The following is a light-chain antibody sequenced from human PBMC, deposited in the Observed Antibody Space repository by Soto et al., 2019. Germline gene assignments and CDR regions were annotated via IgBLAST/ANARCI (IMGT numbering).Light chain of an antibody. CDR3: SSYTSSSTLEV. J-gene: IGLJ2*01. CDR2: EVS. V-gene: IGLV2-14*01. CDR1: SSDVGGYIY. Sequence: QSALTQPASESGSPGQSITISCTGTSSDVGGYIYVSWYQQHPGKAPKLMIYEVSNRPSGVSNRFSGSKSGNTASLTISGLQAEDEADYYCSSYTSSSTLEVFGGGTKLTVL.